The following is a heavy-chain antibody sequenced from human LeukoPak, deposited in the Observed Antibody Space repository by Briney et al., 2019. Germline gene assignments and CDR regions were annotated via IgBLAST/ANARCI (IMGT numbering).Heavy chain of an antibody. CDR3: VRYYYDSRGQGCYFDY. CDR1: GGSINSSDW. D-gene: IGHD3-22*01. J-gene: IGHJ4*02. Sequence: SGTLSLTCAVSGGSINSSDWWTWVRQSPGKGLEWIGEIHHSGSTNYSPSLKSRITISIDKPKNKFSLRLWSVTAADTAVYYCVRYYYDSRGQGCYFDYWGQGTLVTVSS. CDR2: IHHSGST. V-gene: IGHV4-4*02.